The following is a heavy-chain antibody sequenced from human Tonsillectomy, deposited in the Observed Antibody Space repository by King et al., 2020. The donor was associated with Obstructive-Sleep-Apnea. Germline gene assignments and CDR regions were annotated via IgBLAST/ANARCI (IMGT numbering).Heavy chain of an antibody. CDR2: IDWDDDK. J-gene: IGHJ4*02. CDR1: GFSLSTSGMC. Sequence: VTLKESGPALVKPTQTLTLTCIFSGFSLSTSGMCVNWIRQPPGKALEWLARIDWDDDKFYSTSLKTRLTISKDTSKNQVVLRMTKMDPVDTATYYCARTSIGMVFDYWGQGTPVTVSS. V-gene: IGHV2-70*04. D-gene: IGHD3-10*01. CDR3: ARTSIGMVFDY.